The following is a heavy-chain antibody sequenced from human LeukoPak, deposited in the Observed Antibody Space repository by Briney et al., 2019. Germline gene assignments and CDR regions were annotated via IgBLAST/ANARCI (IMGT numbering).Heavy chain of an antibody. Sequence: GGSLRLSCAASGFTFSSYGMHWVRQAPGKGLEWVAFIRYDGSNKYYADSVKGRFTISRDNSKNTLYLQMNSLRAEDTAVYYCAKDKCSSTSSYYYYYYMDVWGKGTTVTVSS. CDR1: GFTFSSYG. J-gene: IGHJ6*03. V-gene: IGHV3-30*02. CDR3: AKDKCSSTSSYYYYYYMDV. D-gene: IGHD2-2*01. CDR2: IRYDGSNK.